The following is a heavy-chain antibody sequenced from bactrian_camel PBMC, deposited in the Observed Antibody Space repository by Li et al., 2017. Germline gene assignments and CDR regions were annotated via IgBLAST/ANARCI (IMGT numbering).Heavy chain of an antibody. CDR3: AAGGGQWCILLHGGKEYGL. CDR1: GFTFSSYF. D-gene: IGHD2*01. V-gene: IGHV3S1*01. CDR2: INNEGRT. Sequence: HVQLVESGGGLVQPGGSLRLSCAASGFTFSSYFIYWVRQAPGKEREGIAAINNEGRTDYADPVKDRFHVTYDAAKATLYLQMDSLKPADTAMYYCAAGGGQWCILLHGGKEYGLLGPGDPGHRL. J-gene: IGHJ4*01.